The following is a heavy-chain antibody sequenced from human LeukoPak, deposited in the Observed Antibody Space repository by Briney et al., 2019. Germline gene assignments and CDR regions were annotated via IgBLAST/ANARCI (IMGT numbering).Heavy chain of an antibody. Sequence: ASVKVSCKVSGYTLTELSMHWVRQAPGKGLEWMGGFDPEDGETIYAQKFQGRVTMTEDTSTDTAYMELSSLRSEDTAVYYCATLVVPAAIGMGWFDPWGQGTLVTVSS. CDR1: GYTLTELS. CDR2: FDPEDGET. V-gene: IGHV1-24*01. J-gene: IGHJ5*02. D-gene: IGHD2-2*02. CDR3: ATLVVPAAIGMGWFDP.